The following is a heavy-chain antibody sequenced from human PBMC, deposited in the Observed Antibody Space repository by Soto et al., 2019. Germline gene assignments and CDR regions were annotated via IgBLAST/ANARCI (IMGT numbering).Heavy chain of an antibody. CDR1: GFNFNIYS. CDR3: AKDRHWEQWLGPHDAFEI. CDR2: ISANSGAI. V-gene: IGHV3-48*02. J-gene: IGHJ3*02. D-gene: IGHD6-19*01. Sequence: EVQLVESGGGLVQPGGSLRLACAASGFNFNIYSMNWVRQAPGKGLEWVSYISANSGAIYYGDSVKGRFTVSRDNAKSTLFLQMNSLRDEYTAVYYCAKDRHWEQWLGPHDAFEIWGQGTKVVISS.